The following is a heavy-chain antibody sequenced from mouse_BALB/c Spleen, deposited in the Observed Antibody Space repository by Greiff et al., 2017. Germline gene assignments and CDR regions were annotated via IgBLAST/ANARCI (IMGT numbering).Heavy chain of an antibody. CDR1: GYTFTSYW. CDR2: INPSNGRT. Sequence: QVQLQQPGAELVKPGASVKLSCKASGYTFTSYWMHWVKQRPGQGLEWIGEINPSNGRTNYNEKFKSKATLTVDKSSSTAYMQLSSLTSEDSAVYYCARFTTVVAPFDYWGQGTTRRVAA. J-gene: IGHJ2*01. V-gene: IGHV1S81*02. D-gene: IGHD1-1*01. CDR3: ARFTTVVAPFDY.